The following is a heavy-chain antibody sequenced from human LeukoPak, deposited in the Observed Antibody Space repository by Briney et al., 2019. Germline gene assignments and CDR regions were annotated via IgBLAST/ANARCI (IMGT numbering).Heavy chain of an antibody. CDR2: VSAYNGNT. V-gene: IGHV1-18*01. J-gene: IGHJ3*02. CDR3: ARVDMVRAGPYAFDI. D-gene: IGHD3-10*01. CDR1: GYTFTSYG. Sequence: ASVKVSCKASGYTFTSYGISWVRQAPGQGLEWMGWVSAYNGNTNYAQKLQGRVTMTTDTSTSTAYMELRSLRSDDTAVYYCARVDMVRAGPYAFDIWGQGTMVTVSS.